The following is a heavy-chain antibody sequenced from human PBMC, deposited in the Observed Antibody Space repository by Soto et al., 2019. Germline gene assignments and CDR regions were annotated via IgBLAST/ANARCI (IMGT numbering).Heavy chain of an antibody. CDR3: ARGVTTVTTFDY. CDR2: IYHSGST. V-gene: IGHV4-30-2*01. CDR1: GGSISSGGYS. D-gene: IGHD4-17*01. Sequence: SETLSLTCAVSGGSISSGGYSWSWIRQPPGKGLEWIGYIYHSGSTYYNPSLKGRVTISVDRSKNQFSLKLSSVTAADTAVYYCARGVTTVTTFDYWGQGTLVTVSS. J-gene: IGHJ4*02.